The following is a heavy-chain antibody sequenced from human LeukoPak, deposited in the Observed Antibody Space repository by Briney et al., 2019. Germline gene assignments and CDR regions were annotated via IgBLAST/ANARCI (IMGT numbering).Heavy chain of an antibody. D-gene: IGHD3-3*02. Sequence: GGSLRLSCAASGFTFSSYAMSWVRQAPGKGLEWVSAISGSGGSTYYADSVKGRFTISRDNSKNTLYLQMNSLRAEDTAVYYCAKDPGAHFWSGYYDYWGQGTLVTVSS. CDR2: ISGSGGST. CDR3: AKDPGAHFWSGYYDY. CDR1: GFTFSSYA. V-gene: IGHV3-23*01. J-gene: IGHJ4*02.